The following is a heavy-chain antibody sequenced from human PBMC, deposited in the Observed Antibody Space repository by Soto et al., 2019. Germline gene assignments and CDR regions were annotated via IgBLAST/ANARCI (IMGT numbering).Heavy chain of an antibody. Sequence: EVQLLESRGGLVQPGGSLRLSCAASGFTFSSYAMSWVRQAPGKGLEWVSAISGSGGSTYYADSVRGRFTISRDNSKNTLYLQMNSLRAEDTAVYYCAKDPAYCSGGSCLYFQHWGQGTLVTVSS. J-gene: IGHJ1*01. CDR2: ISGSGGST. CDR3: AKDPAYCSGGSCLYFQH. D-gene: IGHD2-15*01. CDR1: GFTFSSYA. V-gene: IGHV3-23*01.